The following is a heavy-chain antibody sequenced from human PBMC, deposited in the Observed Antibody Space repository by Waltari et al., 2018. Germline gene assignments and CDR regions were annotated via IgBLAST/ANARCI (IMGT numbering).Heavy chain of an antibody. J-gene: IGHJ4*02. V-gene: IGHV1-2*06. D-gene: IGHD7-27*01. CDR3: ARVTGDSGVGY. CDR2: INPNSCGT. CDR1: GYTFTGYY. Sequence: QVQLVQSGAEVKKPGASVKVSCKASGYTFTGYYMHWVRQAPGQGLEWMGRINPNSCGTNYAQKFQGRVTMTRDTSISTAYMELRRLRSDDTAVYSCARVTGDSGVGYWGQGTLVTVSS.